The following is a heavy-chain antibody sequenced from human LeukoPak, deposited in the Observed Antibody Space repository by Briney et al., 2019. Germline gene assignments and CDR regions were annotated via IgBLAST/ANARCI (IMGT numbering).Heavy chain of an antibody. Sequence: GGSLRLSCAASGFTFSSYDMHWVRQAPGKGLEWVAVIWFDGGNRYYADSVKGRFTISRDNSKNTLYLQLNSLRAENTAVYYCARDSLDTQSRQTAGDIFDYWGQGTLVTVSS. CDR1: GFTFSSYD. CDR2: IWFDGGNR. CDR3: ARDSLDTQSRQTAGDIFDY. D-gene: IGHD6-13*01. J-gene: IGHJ4*02. V-gene: IGHV3-33*08.